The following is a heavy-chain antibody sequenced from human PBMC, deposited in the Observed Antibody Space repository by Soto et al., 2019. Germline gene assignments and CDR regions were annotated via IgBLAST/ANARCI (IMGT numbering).Heavy chain of an antibody. Sequence: QVQLVQSGAEVKKPGASVKVSCKASGYIFTSYDINWVRQATGQGLEWMGWMNPNSGNTGYAQKFQGRVTMTRNTSISTAYMELSSLRSEDTAVYYCASLPGANYYYYGMDVWGQGTTVTVSS. J-gene: IGHJ6*02. D-gene: IGHD3-10*01. V-gene: IGHV1-8*01. CDR2: MNPNSGNT. CDR3: ASLPGANYYYYGMDV. CDR1: GYIFTSYD.